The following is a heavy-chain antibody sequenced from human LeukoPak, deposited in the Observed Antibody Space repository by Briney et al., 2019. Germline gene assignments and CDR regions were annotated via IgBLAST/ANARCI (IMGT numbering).Heavy chain of an antibody. CDR2: ISYDGSNK. CDR1: GFTFSSYG. Sequence: GGSLRLSCAASGFTFSSYGMHWVRQAPGKGLEWVAVISYDGSNKYYADSVKGRFTISRDNSKNTLYLQMNSLRAEDTAVYYCAKDRGETIQLFFDYWGQGTLVTVSS. CDR3: AKDRGETIQLFFDY. J-gene: IGHJ4*02. V-gene: IGHV3-30*18. D-gene: IGHD5-18*01.